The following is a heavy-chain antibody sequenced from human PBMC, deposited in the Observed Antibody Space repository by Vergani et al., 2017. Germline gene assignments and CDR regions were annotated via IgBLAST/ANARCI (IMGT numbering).Heavy chain of an antibody. CDR3: AKCLSSGYYPRYYFDD. CDR2: ISYDGSNK. D-gene: IGHD3-22*01. Sequence: QVQLVESGGGVVQPGRSLRLSCAASGFTFSSYGMHWVRQAPGKGLEWVAVISYDGSNKYYADSVKGRFTISRDNSKNTLYLQMNSLRAEDTAVYYCAKCLSSGYYPRYYFDDWGQGTLVTVSS. V-gene: IGHV3-30*18. CDR1: GFTFSSYG. J-gene: IGHJ4*02.